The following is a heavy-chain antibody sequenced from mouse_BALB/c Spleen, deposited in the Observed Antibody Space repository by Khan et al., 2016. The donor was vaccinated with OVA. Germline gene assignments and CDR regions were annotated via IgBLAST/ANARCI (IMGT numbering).Heavy chain of an antibody. CDR1: GYSITSDYA. J-gene: IGHJ3*01. Sequence: EVQLQESGPGLVKPSQSLSLTCTVTGYSITSDYAWNWIRQFPGNKLEWMGYMHYSGSTSYNPSLKSRISITRDSSKNQFFPHLNSVTSEDTATYYCARWFAYWGQGTLVTVSA. V-gene: IGHV3-2*02. CDR2: MHYSGST. CDR3: ARWFAY.